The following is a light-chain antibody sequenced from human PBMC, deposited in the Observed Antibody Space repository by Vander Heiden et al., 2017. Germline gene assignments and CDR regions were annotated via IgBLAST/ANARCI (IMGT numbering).Light chain of an antibody. Sequence: DIQLTQSPSFLSASVGDRVTITCWASQGINNYLAWYQQKPGKAPKLLIYAASTLQSGVPSRFSGSGSGTDFTLTISSLQPEDFATYYCQHLNTYPLTFGQGTRLDIK. CDR1: QGINNY. J-gene: IGKJ5*01. V-gene: IGKV1-9*01. CDR2: AAS. CDR3: QHLNTYPLT.